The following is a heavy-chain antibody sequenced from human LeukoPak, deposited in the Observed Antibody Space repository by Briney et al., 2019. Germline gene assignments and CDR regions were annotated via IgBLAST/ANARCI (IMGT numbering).Heavy chain of an antibody. V-gene: IGHV1-18*01. D-gene: IGHD3-22*01. CDR1: GYTFTSYG. CDR3: ARGDLRITMIVVVQLPPDY. J-gene: IGHJ4*02. Sequence: ASVKVSCKASGYTFTSYGISWVRQAPGQGLEWIGWISAYNGNTNYAQKLQGGVTMTTDTSTSTAYMELRSLRSDDTAVYYCARGDLRITMIVVVQLPPDYWGQGTLVTVSS. CDR2: ISAYNGNT.